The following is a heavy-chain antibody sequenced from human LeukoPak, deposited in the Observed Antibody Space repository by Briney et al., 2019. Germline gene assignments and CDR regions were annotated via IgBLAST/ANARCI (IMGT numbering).Heavy chain of an antibody. V-gene: IGHV3-23*01. CDR3: ANEIRPNDY. D-gene: IGHD4-17*01. J-gene: IGHJ4*02. CDR2: ISISGDTT. Sequence: GGSLRLSCAASGFSFTSYAMHWVRQAPGKGLEWVSAISISGDTTYYADAVKGRFTISRDNSKNTVYLQMNSLRAEDTAVYYCANEIRPNDYWGQGTLVTVSS. CDR1: GFSFTSYA.